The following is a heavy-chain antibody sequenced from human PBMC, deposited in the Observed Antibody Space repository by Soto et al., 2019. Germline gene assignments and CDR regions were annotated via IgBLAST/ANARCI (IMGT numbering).Heavy chain of an antibody. V-gene: IGHV3-48*02. CDR3: ARDYSFYYSSGWYTVPTYFDY. D-gene: IGHD6-19*01. Sequence: TGGSLRLSCAASGFTFSSYSMNWVRQAPGKGLEWVSYISSSSSTIYYADSVKGRFTISRDNAKNSLYLQMNSLRDEDTAVYYCARDYSFYYSSGWYTVPTYFDYWGQGTLVTVSS. CDR1: GFTFSSYS. CDR2: ISSSSSTI. J-gene: IGHJ4*02.